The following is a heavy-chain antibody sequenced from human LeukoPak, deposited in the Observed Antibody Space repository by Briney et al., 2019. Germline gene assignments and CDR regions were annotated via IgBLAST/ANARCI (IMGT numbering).Heavy chain of an antibody. Sequence: SETLSLTCTVSGGSISSYYWSWIRQPPGKGLEWIGYIYYSGSTNYNPSLKSRVTISVDTSKNQFSLKLSSVAAADTAVYYCARVQAVRWFDHWGQGTLVTVSS. CDR2: IYYSGST. J-gene: IGHJ5*02. CDR1: GGSISSYY. D-gene: IGHD6-6*01. V-gene: IGHV4-59*01. CDR3: ARVQAVRWFDH.